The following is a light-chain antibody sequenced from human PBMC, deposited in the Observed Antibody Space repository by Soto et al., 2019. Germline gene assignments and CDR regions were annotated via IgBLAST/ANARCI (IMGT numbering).Light chain of an antibody. CDR1: TSNIGTFY. CDR2: LGD. V-gene: IGLV1-47*02. Sequence: QAVLTQPPSASSTPGPTVTISCSGSTSNIGTFYVYWYQHLPGTAPKLLIYLGDQRASGVSGRFSGSKSGTSASLAINGLRSDDEADYYCAAWDDNLNAYVFGSGAKVTVL. CDR3: AAWDDNLNAYV. J-gene: IGLJ1*01.